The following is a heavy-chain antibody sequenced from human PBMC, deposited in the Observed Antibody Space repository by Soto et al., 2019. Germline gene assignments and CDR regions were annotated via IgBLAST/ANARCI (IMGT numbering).Heavy chain of an antibody. CDR2: ISGSGGST. CDR1: GFTFSSYA. J-gene: IGHJ4*02. Sequence: PGGSLRLSCGASGFTFSSYAMSWVRQAPGKGLEWVSSISGSGGSTYYADSVKGRFTISRDNSKNTLYLQMNSLRVEDTAVYYCAKDQYSGSPGKPDYWGQGTLVTVSS. D-gene: IGHD1-26*01. CDR3: AKDQYSGSPGKPDY. V-gene: IGHV3-23*01.